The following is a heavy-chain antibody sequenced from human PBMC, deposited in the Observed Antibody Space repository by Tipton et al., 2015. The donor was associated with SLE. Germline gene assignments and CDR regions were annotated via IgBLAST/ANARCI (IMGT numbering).Heavy chain of an antibody. CDR2: IYPGDSDS. CDR1: GYSFTTYW. Sequence: VQLVQSGAEVKKPGESLKISCKGSGYSFTTYWIGWVRQMPGKGLEWMGIIYPGDSDSRYSPSFQGQVTISADKSISTAYLQWSSLKASDTAMYYCARHVGGYTSSWYTYTYYYGMDVWGQGTTVTVSS. D-gene: IGHD6-13*01. CDR3: ARHVGGYTSSWYTYTYYYGMDV. V-gene: IGHV5-51*01. J-gene: IGHJ6*02.